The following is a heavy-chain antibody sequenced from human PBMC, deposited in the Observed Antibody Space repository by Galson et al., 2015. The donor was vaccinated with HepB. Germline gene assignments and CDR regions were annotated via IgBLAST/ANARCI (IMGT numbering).Heavy chain of an antibody. V-gene: IGHV3-48*04. CDR2: ISSSSSTI. CDR3: ARQAIRYDILTGSFNWFDP. J-gene: IGHJ5*02. CDR1: GFTFSSYS. D-gene: IGHD3-9*01. Sequence: SLRLSCAASGFTFSSYSMNWVRQAPGKGLEWVSYISSSSSTIYYADSVKGRFTISRDNAKNSLYLQMNSLRAEDTAVYYCARQAIRYDILTGSFNWFDPWGQGTLVTVSS.